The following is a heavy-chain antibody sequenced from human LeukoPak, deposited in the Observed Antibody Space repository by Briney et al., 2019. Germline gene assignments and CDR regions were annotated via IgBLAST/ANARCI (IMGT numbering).Heavy chain of an antibody. Sequence: ASVKVSCKASGYTLTSYYMHWVRQAPGQGLEWMGVINPSGGSTSYAQKFQGRVTVTRDTSTSTVYMELSSLRSEDTAVYYCARERFTGSGWQLYYFDYWGQGTLVTVSS. CDR3: ARERFTGSGWQLYYFDY. D-gene: IGHD6-25*01. J-gene: IGHJ4*02. CDR2: INPSGGST. V-gene: IGHV1-46*01. CDR1: GYTLTSYY.